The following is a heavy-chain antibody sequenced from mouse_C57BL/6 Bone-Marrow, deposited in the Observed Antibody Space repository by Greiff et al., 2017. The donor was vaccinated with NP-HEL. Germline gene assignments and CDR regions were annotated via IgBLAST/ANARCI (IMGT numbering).Heavy chain of an antibody. D-gene: IGHD1-1*01. CDR1: GFNIKDDY. CDR2: IDPENGDT. V-gene: IGHV14-4*01. CDR3: LRRYSMDY. J-gene: IGHJ4*01. Sequence: VQLQQSGAELVRPGASVKLSCTASGFNIKDDYMHWVKQRPEQGLEWIGWIDPENGDTEYAPKFQGKATITANTSSNTAYLQLRSLTSEDTAVYYCLRRYSMDYWGQGTSVTVSS.